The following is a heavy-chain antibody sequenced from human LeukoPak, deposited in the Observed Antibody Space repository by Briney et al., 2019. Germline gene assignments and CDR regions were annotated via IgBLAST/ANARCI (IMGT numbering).Heavy chain of an antibody. CDR3: ARRCDTSSYYTYYFDY. J-gene: IGHJ4*02. CDR1: GYTFTAYY. Sequence: ASVKVSCKASGYTFTAYYIHWVRQAPGQGLEWMGWINPNSGGTDYAQKFQGRVTMTRDTSISTAYMELSRLRSDDTAVYFCARRCDTSSYYTYYFDYWGQGTLVTVSS. V-gene: IGHV1-2*02. CDR2: INPNSGGT. D-gene: IGHD3-22*01.